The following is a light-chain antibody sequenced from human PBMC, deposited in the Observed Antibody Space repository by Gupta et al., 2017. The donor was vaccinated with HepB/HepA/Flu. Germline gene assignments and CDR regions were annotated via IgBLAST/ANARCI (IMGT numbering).Light chain of an antibody. CDR2: EAS. V-gene: IGKV1-5*03. J-gene: IGKJ1*01. CDR1: QSIIKW. Sequence: DIQLTQSPSTLSASVGDRVTIPRRASQSIIKWLAWYQQKPGKAPKLLIYEASTLEGGFPSRFSGSGSGTDFTLTINSLQPDDFATYNCQQYYAYSPERAFGQGTKVEIK. CDR3: QQYYAYSPERA.